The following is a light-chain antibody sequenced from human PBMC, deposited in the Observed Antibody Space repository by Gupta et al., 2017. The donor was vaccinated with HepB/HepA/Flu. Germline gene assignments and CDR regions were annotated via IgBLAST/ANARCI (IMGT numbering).Light chain of an antibody. CDR2: AAS. Sequence: DIQMTQSPSSLSASVGDRVTITCRASQSISSYLNWYQQKPGKAPKLLIYAASSLQSGVPSRCSGRGSGTDFTLTISSLQPEEVATYYCQQSYSTLTFGGGTKVEIK. CDR3: QQSYSTLT. CDR1: QSISSY. J-gene: IGKJ4*01. V-gene: IGKV1-39*01.